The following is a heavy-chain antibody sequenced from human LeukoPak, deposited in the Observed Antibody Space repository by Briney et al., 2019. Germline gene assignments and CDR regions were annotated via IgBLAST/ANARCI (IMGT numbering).Heavy chain of an antibody. Sequence: ASVKVSCKASGYTFTGYYMHWVRQAPGQGLEWMGWINPNSGGTNYAQKFQGRVTMTRDTSISTAYMELSRLRSDDTAVYYCARGARSLIAEDAFDIWGRGTMVTVSS. CDR1: GYTFTGYY. V-gene: IGHV1-2*02. J-gene: IGHJ3*02. D-gene: IGHD6-13*01. CDR2: INPNSGGT. CDR3: ARGARSLIAEDAFDI.